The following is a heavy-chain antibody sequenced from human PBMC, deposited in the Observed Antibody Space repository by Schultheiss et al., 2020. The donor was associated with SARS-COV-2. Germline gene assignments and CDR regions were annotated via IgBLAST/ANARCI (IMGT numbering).Heavy chain of an antibody. CDR3: ASGYCSSTSCYHLDY. CDR1: GGSFSSYY. Sequence: SQTLSLTCAVYGGSFSSYYWSWIRQPPGKGLEWIGYIYYSGSTYYNPSLKSRVTISVDTSKNQFSLKLSSVTAADTAVYYCASGYCSSTSCYHLDYWGQGTLVTVSS. CDR2: IYYSGST. V-gene: IGHV4-59*01. J-gene: IGHJ4*02. D-gene: IGHD2-2*01.